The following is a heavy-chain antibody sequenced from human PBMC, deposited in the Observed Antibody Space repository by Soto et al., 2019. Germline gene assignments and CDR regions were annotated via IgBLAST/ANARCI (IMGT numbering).Heavy chain of an antibody. CDR3: ARDFGNDLSAPGAVFDS. CDR2: ISAYNCNT. CDR1: GYNFKTYG. D-gene: IGHD3-16*01. V-gene: IGHV1-18*01. J-gene: IGHJ4*02. Sequence: GASVKVSCKASGYNFKTYGITWVRQAPGLGLEWMGWISAYNCNTNYGQKFQDRVTMTTDASTTTAYMELRGLSSDDTAVYFCARDFGNDLSAPGAVFDSWGQGTLVTVSS.